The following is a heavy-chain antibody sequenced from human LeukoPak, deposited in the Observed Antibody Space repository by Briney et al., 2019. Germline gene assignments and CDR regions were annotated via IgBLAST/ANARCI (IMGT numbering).Heavy chain of an antibody. V-gene: IGHV4-4*07. CDR1: GGSISSYY. CDR3: ARGKYYYDSSGYYDLYYYYMDV. Sequence: SETLSLTCTVSGGSISSYYWSWIRQPAGKGLEWIGRIYTSGSTNYNPSLKSRVTMSVDTSKNQFSLKLSSVTAADTAVYYCARGKYYYDSSGYYDLYYYYMDVWGKGTTVTVSS. J-gene: IGHJ6*03. CDR2: IYTSGST. D-gene: IGHD3-22*01.